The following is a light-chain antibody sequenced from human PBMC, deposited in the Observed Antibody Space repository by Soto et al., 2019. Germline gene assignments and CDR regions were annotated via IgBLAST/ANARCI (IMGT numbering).Light chain of an antibody. V-gene: IGKV3-20*01. CDR3: QQYGSSLSIT. CDR1: QSVRSTY. Sequence: EIVLTQPPGTLSLSPGERATLSCRASQSVRSTYLAWYQQKPGQAPRLLIHGASSRATGIPDRFSGSGSGTDFTLTISRLEPEDFAVYYCQQYGSSLSITFGQGTRLEIK. J-gene: IGKJ5*01. CDR2: GAS.